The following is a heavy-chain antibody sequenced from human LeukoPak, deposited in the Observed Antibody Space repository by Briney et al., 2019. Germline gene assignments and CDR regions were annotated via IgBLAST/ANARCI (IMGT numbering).Heavy chain of an antibody. J-gene: IGHJ4*02. CDR1: GFTFNSFA. CDR3: AKSLGVGGYTRYKGFDQ. V-gene: IGHV3-23*01. Sequence: GGSLRLSCAASGFTFNSFAMNWVRQAPGKGLEWVSSISGSDGSSHYADFVKGRFTISRDNSKKTLHLQMNSLRAEDTAVYYCAKSLGVGGYTRYKGFDQWGQGTLVTVSS. CDR2: ISGSDGSS. D-gene: IGHD3-16*02.